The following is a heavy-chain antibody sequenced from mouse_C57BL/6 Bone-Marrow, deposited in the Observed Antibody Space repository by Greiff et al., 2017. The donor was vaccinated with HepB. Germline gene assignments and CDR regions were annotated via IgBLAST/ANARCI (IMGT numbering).Heavy chain of an antibody. Sequence: QVQLQQSGAELVRPGTSVKVSCKASGYAFTNYLIEWVKQRPGQGLEWIGVINPGSGGTNYNEKFKGKATLTADKSSSTAYMQLSSLTSEDSAVYFCAIYDGYPVAYWGQGTLVTVSA. CDR1: GYAFTNYL. D-gene: IGHD2-3*01. CDR3: AIYDGYPVAY. CDR2: INPGSGGT. V-gene: IGHV1-54*01. J-gene: IGHJ3*01.